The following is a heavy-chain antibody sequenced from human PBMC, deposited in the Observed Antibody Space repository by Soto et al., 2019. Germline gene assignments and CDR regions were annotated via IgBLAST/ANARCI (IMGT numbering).Heavy chain of an antibody. J-gene: IGHJ4*02. CDR2: ISPMFGAA. V-gene: IGHV1-69*19. Sequence: QVQLVQSGAEMKKPGSSVKVSCQSSGGTFNTYAMNWVRQAPGQGPEWMGDISPMFGAANYAPKFQGRVTTTADEPTGTSYLQLRSLTSEDTALYFCAREVQVHTPAFVYWGQGTLVTVSS. CDR3: AREVQVHTPAFVY. D-gene: IGHD3-10*01. CDR1: GGTFNTYA.